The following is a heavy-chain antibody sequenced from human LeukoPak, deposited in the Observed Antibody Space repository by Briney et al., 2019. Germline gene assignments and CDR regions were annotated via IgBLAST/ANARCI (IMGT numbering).Heavy chain of an antibody. CDR3: ARVPTYCSGGSCYPDNYYFDY. J-gene: IGHJ4*02. D-gene: IGHD2-15*01. Sequence: ASEKVSCKASGYTFTSYGISWVRQAPGQGLEWMGWISAYNGNTNYAQKLQGRVTMTTDTSTSTAYMELRSLRSDDTAVYYCARVPTYCSGGSCYPDNYYFDYWCQGTLVTVSS. V-gene: IGHV1-18*04. CDR2: ISAYNGNT. CDR1: GYTFTSYG.